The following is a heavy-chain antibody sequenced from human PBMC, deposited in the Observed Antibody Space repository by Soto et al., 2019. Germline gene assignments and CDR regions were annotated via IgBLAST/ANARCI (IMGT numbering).Heavy chain of an antibody. Sequence: SETLPLTCAVSGGSFIGYYWSWILQPPGKGLEWIGEINHSGSTNYNPSLKSRVTISVDTSKNQFSLKLSSVTAADTAVYYCARASGYYYELPDYWGQGTLVTVXS. CDR2: INHSGST. CDR3: ARASGYYYELPDY. V-gene: IGHV4-34*01. J-gene: IGHJ4*02. CDR1: GGSFIGYY. D-gene: IGHD3-22*01.